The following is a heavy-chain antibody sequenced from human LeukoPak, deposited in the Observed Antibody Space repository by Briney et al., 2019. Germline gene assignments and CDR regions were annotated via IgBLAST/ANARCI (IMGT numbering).Heavy chain of an antibody. CDR3: ARDEVVVVVAAPNWFDP. V-gene: IGHV4-39*07. D-gene: IGHD2-15*01. J-gene: IGHJ5*02. CDR1: GGSISTSGYY. Sequence: SETLSLTCTVSGGSISTSGYYWGWIRQPPGKGLEWIGNIYYSGSTYYNPSLKSRVTMSVDTSKNQFSLKLSSVTAADTAVYYCARDEVVVVVAAPNWFDPWGQGTLVTVSS. CDR2: IYYSGST.